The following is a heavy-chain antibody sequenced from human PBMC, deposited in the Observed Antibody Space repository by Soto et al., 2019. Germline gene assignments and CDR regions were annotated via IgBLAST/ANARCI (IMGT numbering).Heavy chain of an antibody. CDR2: IYHSGST. J-gene: IGHJ5*01. CDR3: ARGGPQRWLRPNNWFDS. D-gene: IGHD5-12*01. Sequence: SETLSLTCAVSGGSISSSNWWSWVRQPPGKGLEWIGEIYHSGSTNYNPSLKSRVTISVDKSKNQFSLKLSSVTAADTAVYYCARGGPQRWLRPNNWFDSWGQGTLVTVSS. V-gene: IGHV4-4*02. CDR1: GGSISSSNW.